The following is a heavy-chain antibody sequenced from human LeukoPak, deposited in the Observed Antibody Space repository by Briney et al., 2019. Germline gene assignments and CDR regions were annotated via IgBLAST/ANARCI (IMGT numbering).Heavy chain of an antibody. J-gene: IGHJ4*02. V-gene: IGHV3-7*01. CDR2: IKQDGSEK. CDR3: ARVASSSWYYFDY. D-gene: IGHD6-13*01. Sequence: GGSLRLSCAASGFTFSSNGMHWVRQAPGKGLEWVANIKQDGSEKYYVDSVKGRFTISRDNAKNSLYLQMNSLRAEDTAVYYCARVASSSWYYFDYWGQGTLVTVSS. CDR1: GFTFSSNG.